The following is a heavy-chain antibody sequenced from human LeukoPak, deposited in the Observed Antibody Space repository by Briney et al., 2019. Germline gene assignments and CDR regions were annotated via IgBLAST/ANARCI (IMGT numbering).Heavy chain of an antibody. CDR3: ARETGQFEHDS. D-gene: IGHD5-24*01. CDR1: GYTFTAYY. J-gene: IGHJ4*02. Sequence: ASVKVSCKAYGYTFTAYYMHWVRQAPGQGPEWMAWINPKSGDTNYAQKFQGRVTMTRDTSISTGYMELSRLTSDDTAVYYCARETGQFEHDSWGQGTLVTVSS. V-gene: IGHV1-2*02. CDR2: INPKSGDT.